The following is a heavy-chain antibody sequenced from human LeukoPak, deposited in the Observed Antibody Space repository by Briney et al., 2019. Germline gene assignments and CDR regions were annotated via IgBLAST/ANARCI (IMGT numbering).Heavy chain of an antibody. J-gene: IGHJ3*02. CDR1: GFTFSSYA. CDR3: TVVGATKSDTFDI. V-gene: IGHV3-49*04. CDR2: IRSEAFGATR. Sequence: PGGSLRLSCAASGFTFSSYAMSWVRQAPGKGLEWVGFIRSEAFGATREYAASVKGRFTISRDDSKSIAYLQMNSLKNEDTAVYHCTVVGATKSDTFDIWGQGTMVTVSS. D-gene: IGHD1-26*01.